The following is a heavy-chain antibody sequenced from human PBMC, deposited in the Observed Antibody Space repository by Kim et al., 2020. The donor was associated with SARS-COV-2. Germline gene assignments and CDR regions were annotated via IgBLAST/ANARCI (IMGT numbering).Heavy chain of an antibody. CDR3: ARLKGAAYGMDV. V-gene: IGHV3-74*01. Sequence: RYADAVKVRFTISRDNAKHTLSLQMNSLRVEDTAVYYCARLKGAAYGMDVWGQGTTVTVSS. J-gene: IGHJ6*02.